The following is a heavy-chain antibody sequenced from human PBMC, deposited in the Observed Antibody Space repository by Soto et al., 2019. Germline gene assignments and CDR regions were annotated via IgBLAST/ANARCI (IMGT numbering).Heavy chain of an antibody. D-gene: IGHD5-12*01. V-gene: IGHV1-3*01. CDR2: VNAGDGDT. Sequence: ASVKVSCKASGDTFSNSAIHWLRQAPGQRLEWMAWVNAGDGDTSYSQRFQDRLTITRDTPARTVYMDLSSLRSEDTAVYYCATTCDSGSYYSPACNEYVQKWG. J-gene: IGHJ1*01. CDR1: GDTFSNSA. CDR3: ATTCDSGSYYSPACNEYVQK.